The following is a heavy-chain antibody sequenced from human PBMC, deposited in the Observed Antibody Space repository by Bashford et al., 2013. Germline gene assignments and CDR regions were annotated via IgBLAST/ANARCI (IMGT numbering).Heavy chain of an antibody. D-gene: IGHD3-3*01. Sequence: WVRQMPGKGLEWMGVIHPGDSGTRYSPSFQGQVIISVDKSISTAYLQWSSLKASDTAMYYCARVDRVEYFGVITRKCLDIWAKG. J-gene: IGHJ3*02. CDR2: IHPGDSGT. V-gene: IGHV5-51*01. CDR3: ARVDRVEYFGVITRKCLDI.